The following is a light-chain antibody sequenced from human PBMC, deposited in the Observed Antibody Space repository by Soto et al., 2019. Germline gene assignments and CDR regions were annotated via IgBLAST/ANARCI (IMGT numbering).Light chain of an antibody. Sequence: EIVLTQSPGTLSLSPGERATLSCRASQSVNSIYLAWYQQKPGQAPRLLIYGASSRATGIPDRFSGSGSGTDFTLTISRLESEDVAVYYCQQYYTNSWSFGQGTKVDI. CDR2: GAS. V-gene: IGKV3-20*01. CDR1: QSVNSIY. CDR3: QQYYTNSWS. J-gene: IGKJ1*01.